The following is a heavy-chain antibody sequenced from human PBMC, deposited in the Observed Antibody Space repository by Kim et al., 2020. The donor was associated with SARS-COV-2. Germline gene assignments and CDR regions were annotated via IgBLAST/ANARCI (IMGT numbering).Heavy chain of an antibody. CDR2: ITKSSNTI. Sequence: GGSLRLSCATSGFSFSAYDMNWVRQAPGKGLEWLSFITKSSNTIYYADSVKGRFTISRDNAKNSLYLQMNSLRDEETAVYYCVRDRMGGAFDIWGQGTMGTVSS. D-gene: IGHD3-16*01. V-gene: IGHV3-48*02. CDR3: VRDRMGGAFDI. J-gene: IGHJ3*02. CDR1: GFSFSAYD.